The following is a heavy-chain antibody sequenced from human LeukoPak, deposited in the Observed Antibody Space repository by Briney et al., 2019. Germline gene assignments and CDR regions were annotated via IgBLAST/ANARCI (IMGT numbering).Heavy chain of an antibody. V-gene: IGHV3-20*04. D-gene: IGHD2-15*01. CDR1: GFTFDDYG. Sequence: GGSLRLSCAASGFTFDDYGMSWVRQAPGKGLEWVSGINWNGGSTGYADSVKGRFTISRDNAKNSLYLQMNSLRAEDTALYYCARDYCSGGSCYLDYRGQGTLVTVSS. CDR3: ARDYCSGGSCYLDY. J-gene: IGHJ4*02. CDR2: INWNGGST.